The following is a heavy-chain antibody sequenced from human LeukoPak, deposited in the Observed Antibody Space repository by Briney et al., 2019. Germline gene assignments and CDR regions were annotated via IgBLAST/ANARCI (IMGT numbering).Heavy chain of an antibody. CDR3: ARAESGYLYFDY. J-gene: IGHJ4*02. D-gene: IGHD5-12*01. CDR1: GGTFSSYT. V-gene: IGHV1-69*02. CDR2: IIPILDIA. Sequence: SSVKVSCKASGGTFSSYTISWVRQAPGQGLEWMGRIIPILDIANYAQKFQGRVTITADKSTSTAYMELSSLRSEDTAVYYCARAESGYLYFDYWGQGTLATVSS.